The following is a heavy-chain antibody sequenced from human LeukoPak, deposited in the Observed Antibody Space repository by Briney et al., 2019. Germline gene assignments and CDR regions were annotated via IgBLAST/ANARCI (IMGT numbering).Heavy chain of an antibody. J-gene: IGHJ6*03. D-gene: IGHD6-13*01. V-gene: IGHV4-59*01. CDR3: ASKGFGSSSRGGYYYYYMDV. Sequence: SETLSLTCTVSGGSISSYYWSWIRQPPGKGLEWIGYIYYSESTNYNPSLKSRVTISVDTSKNQFSLKLSSVTAAETAVYYCASKGFGSSSRGGYYYYYMDVWGKGTTVTVSS. CDR1: GGSISSYY. CDR2: IYYSEST.